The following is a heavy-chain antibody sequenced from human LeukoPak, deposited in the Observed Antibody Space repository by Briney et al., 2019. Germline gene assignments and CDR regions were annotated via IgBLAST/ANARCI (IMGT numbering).Heavy chain of an antibody. CDR2: ISKNGGNT. J-gene: IGHJ4*02. Sequence: PGGSLRLSCLGSGFTFSWYGMNWVPQAPGRGLEYVSAISKNGGNTYYVDSVKGRFTISRDNSKNTLYLQMNSLRVEDTAVYFCVKDLSDRDVDYWGQGTLVTVSS. CDR1: GFTFSWYG. D-gene: IGHD2-21*02. CDR3: VKDLSDRDVDY. V-gene: IGHV3-64D*06.